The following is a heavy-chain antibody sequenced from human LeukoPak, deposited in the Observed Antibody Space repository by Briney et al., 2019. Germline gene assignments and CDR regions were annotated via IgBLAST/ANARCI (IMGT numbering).Heavy chain of an antibody. CDR2: IKQDGSEK. D-gene: IGHD3-10*01. V-gene: IGHV3-7*01. CDR1: GFTFSSYW. J-gene: IGHJ4*02. CDR3: AREPLGMVRGVSDY. Sequence: PGGSLRLSCAASGFTFSSYWMSWVRQAPGKGLEWVANIKQDGSEKYYVDSVKGRFTISRDNAENSLYLQMNSLRAEDTAVYYCAREPLGMVRGVSDYWGQGTLVTVSS.